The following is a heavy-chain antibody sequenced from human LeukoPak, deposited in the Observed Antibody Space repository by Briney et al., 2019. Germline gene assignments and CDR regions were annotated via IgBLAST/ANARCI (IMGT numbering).Heavy chain of an antibody. Sequence: GESLKISCKGSAYSFTSYWIGWVRHMPRKGLEWMGIIYPGDSDTRYSTSFQGQVTISADKSISTAYLQWSSLKASDTAMYYCARQASLYGGNSGYNWFDPWGQGTLVTVSS. CDR3: ARQASLYGGNSGYNWFDP. CDR1: AYSFTSYW. D-gene: IGHD4-23*01. V-gene: IGHV5-51*01. CDR2: IYPGDSDT. J-gene: IGHJ5*02.